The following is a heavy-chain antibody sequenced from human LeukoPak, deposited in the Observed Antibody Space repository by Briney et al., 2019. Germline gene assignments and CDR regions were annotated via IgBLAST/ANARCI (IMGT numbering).Heavy chain of an antibody. CDR3: ARGASDTWPFDH. J-gene: IGHJ4*02. CDR1: GGSFSGYY. CDR2: INHSGST. V-gene: IGHV4-34*01. Sequence: ASETLSLTCAVYGGSFSGYYWSWIRQPPGKGLEWIGEINHSGSTNYNPSLKSRLTMSLDTPRTQFSLKLSSVTAADTAVYYCARGASDTWPFDHWGQGTLVTVSS.